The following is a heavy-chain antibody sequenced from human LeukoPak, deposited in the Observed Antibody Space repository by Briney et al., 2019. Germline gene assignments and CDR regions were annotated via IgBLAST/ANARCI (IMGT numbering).Heavy chain of an antibody. Sequence: GGSLRLSCSTSGFTFNNYSMHWVRQAPGKGLEWVAFIRYDGSNKYYADSVKGRFTISRDNSKNTLYLQMNSLRAEDTAVYYCARAYSGWSPFDYWGQGTLVTVSS. CDR3: ARAYSGWSPFDY. D-gene: IGHD6-19*01. J-gene: IGHJ4*02. V-gene: IGHV3-30*02. CDR1: GFTFNNYS. CDR2: IRYDGSNK.